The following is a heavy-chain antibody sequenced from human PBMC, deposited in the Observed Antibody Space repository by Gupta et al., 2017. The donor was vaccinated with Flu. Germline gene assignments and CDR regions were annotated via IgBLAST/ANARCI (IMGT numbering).Heavy chain of an antibody. Sequence: QLQLQESGPGLVQPSETLSLTCTVSGGSISSSSYYWCWIRQPPGKGLEWIGRINYSGSTYYNPSLKSRVTISVDTSKNQFSLKLSSVTAADTAVYYCATCPYYDFWSGYYPDYWGQGTLVTVSS. CDR2: INYSGST. CDR1: GGSISSSSYY. CDR3: ATCPYYDFWSGYYPDY. V-gene: IGHV4-39*01. D-gene: IGHD3-3*01. J-gene: IGHJ4*02.